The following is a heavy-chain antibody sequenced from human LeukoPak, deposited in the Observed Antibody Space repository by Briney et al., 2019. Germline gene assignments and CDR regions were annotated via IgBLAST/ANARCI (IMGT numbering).Heavy chain of an antibody. Sequence: GGSLRLSCAASGFTFSSHWMHWVRQAPGKGLVWVSRINGDGSNTTYADSVKGRFTISRDNSKSTLYLQMNSLRPEDTAVYYCARDHIPAANQFDYWGQGTLVTVSS. V-gene: IGHV3-74*03. CDR3: ARDHIPAANQFDY. CDR2: INGDGSNT. D-gene: IGHD2-2*01. J-gene: IGHJ4*02. CDR1: GFTFSSHW.